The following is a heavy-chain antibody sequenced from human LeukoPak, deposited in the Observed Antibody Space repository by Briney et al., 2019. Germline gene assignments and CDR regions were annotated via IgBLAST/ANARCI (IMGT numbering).Heavy chain of an antibody. J-gene: IGHJ6*03. CDR3: ARGLTTDYYYYYMDV. CDR2: INHSGST. Sequence: SETLSLTCAVYGGSFSGYYWSWIRQPPGKGLEWIGEINHSGSTNYNPSLKSRVTISVDTSKNQFSLKLSSVTAADTAVYYCARGLTTDYYYYYMDVRGKGTTVTVSS. V-gene: IGHV4-34*01. CDR1: GGSFSGYY. D-gene: IGHD4-17*01.